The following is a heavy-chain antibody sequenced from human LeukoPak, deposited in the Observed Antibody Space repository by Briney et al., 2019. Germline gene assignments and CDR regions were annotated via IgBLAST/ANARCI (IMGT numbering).Heavy chain of an antibody. V-gene: IGHV4-30-4*08. J-gene: IGHJ5*02. D-gene: IGHD2-2*01. CDR2: IYYSGST. CDR3: ARETLLYCSSTSCYWFDP. Sequence: PSQTLYLTCTVSGGSISSGDYYWSWIRQPPGKGLEWIGYIYYSGSTYYNPSLKSRVTISVDTSKNPFSLKLSSVTAADTAVYYCARETLLYCSSTSCYWFDPWGQGTLVTVSS. CDR1: GGSISSGDYY.